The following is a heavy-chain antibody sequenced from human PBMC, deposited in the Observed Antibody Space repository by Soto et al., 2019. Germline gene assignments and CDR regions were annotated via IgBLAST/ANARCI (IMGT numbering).Heavy chain of an antibody. CDR2: IYYSGST. V-gene: IGHV4-59*01. CDR1: GGSISSYY. J-gene: IGHJ6*02. D-gene: IGHD3-10*01. Sequence: SETLSLTCTVSGGSISSYYWSWIRQPPGKGLEWFGYIYYSGSTNYNPSLKSRVTISVDTSKNQFSLKLSSVTAADTAVYYCASTNRGGAAYYYYGMDVWGQGTTVTVSS. CDR3: ASTNRGGAAYYYYGMDV.